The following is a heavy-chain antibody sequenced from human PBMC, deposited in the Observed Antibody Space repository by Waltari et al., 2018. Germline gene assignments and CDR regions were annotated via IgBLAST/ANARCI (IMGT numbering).Heavy chain of an antibody. J-gene: IGHJ4*02. D-gene: IGHD2-8*01. CDR2: IYYSGIT. Sequence: QVQLQESGPGLVKPSQTLSLTCTVSGGSISSGDYYWSWIRQPPGKGLEWIGYIYYSGITYYNPSLKSRVTISVDTAKNQFSLKLSSVTAADTAVYYCARTLRLILDNDYWGQGTLVTVSS. CDR3: ARTLRLILDNDY. V-gene: IGHV4-30-4*08. CDR1: GGSISSGDYY.